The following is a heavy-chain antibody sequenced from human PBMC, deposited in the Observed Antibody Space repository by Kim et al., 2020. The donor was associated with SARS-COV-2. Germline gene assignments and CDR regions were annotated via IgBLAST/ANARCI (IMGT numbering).Heavy chain of an antibody. V-gene: IGHV3-48*04. J-gene: IGHJ4*02. CDR1: GFTFSSYS. Sequence: GGSLRLSCAASGFTFSSYSMNWVRQAPGKGLEWVSYISSSSSTIYYADSVKGRFTISRDNAKNSLYLQMNSLRAEDTAVYYCARDKVNYYGSGSSFDYWGQGTLVTVSS. CDR3: ARDKVNYYGSGSSFDY. CDR2: ISSSSSTI. D-gene: IGHD3-10*01.